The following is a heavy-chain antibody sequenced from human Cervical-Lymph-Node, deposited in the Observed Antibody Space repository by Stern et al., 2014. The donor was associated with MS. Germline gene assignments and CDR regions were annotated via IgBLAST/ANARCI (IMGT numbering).Heavy chain of an antibody. CDR2: IWSDGTNS. J-gene: IGHJ3*02. V-gene: IGHV3-33*01. D-gene: IGHD2-2*01. Sequence: QVQLIQSGGGVVQPGRSLRLSCAASGFTFSTYGMHWVRQAPGKGLEWVAVIWSDGTNSLDADSVKGRFTISRDNSKNTLYLQMNTLRTEDTAVYYCAREAPVEPAATDAFDIWGRGTMVAVSS. CDR3: AREAPVEPAATDAFDI. CDR1: GFTFSTYG.